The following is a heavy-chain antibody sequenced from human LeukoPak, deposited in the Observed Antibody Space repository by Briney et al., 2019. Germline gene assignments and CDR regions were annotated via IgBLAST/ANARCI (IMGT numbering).Heavy chain of an antibody. CDR3: ARHMERWQQFTRSLDY. Sequence: GGSLRLSCAASGFTFSSYWMSWVRQAPGKGLEWVANIKQDGSEKYYVDSVKGRFTISRDNTRDSLYLQMNGLRAEDTAVYYCARHMERWQQFTRSLDYWGQGTLVTVSS. CDR1: GFTFSSYW. V-gene: IGHV3-7*01. CDR2: IKQDGSEK. D-gene: IGHD5-24*01. J-gene: IGHJ4*02.